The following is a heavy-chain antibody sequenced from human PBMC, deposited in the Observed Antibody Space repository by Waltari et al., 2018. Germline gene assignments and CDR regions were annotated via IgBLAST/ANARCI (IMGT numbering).Heavy chain of an antibody. Sequence: EVRLLEAGGDLCQLGGALRLPWVASGFTFVGFWMGWFRQAPGKGLEWVANTRQDDISKYYVDSVKGRFTISRDNAKNSLYLQMSSLRAEDTAVYYCARVYSPTHHFEYWGQGTLVTVSS. CDR1: GFTFVGFW. V-gene: IGHV3-7*01. CDR3: ARVYSPTHHFEY. J-gene: IGHJ4*02. D-gene: IGHD2-15*01. CDR2: TRQDDISK.